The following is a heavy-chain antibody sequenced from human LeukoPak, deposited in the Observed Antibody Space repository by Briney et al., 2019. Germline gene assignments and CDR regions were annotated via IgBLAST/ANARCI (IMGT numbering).Heavy chain of an antibody. CDR2: NYGSGNA. J-gene: IGHJ3*02. D-gene: IGHD5-24*01. CDR1: GASVSSTDYF. CDR3: ARYREGYNYVPHALDI. V-gene: IGHV4-61*02. Sequence: PSETLSLTCTVSGASVSSTDYFWNWIRPPTGQGLGWDRRNYGSGNADNNPSLKSRVTMSLDTSKNQLSLNMSSVTAADSAVYFCARYREGYNYVPHALDIWGQGTVVTVSS.